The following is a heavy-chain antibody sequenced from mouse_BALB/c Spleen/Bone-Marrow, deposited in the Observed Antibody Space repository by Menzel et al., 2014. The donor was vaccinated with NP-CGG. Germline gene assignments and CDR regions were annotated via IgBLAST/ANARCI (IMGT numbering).Heavy chain of an antibody. CDR1: GSTFSRFG. CDR3: ARGDY. J-gene: IGHJ2*01. CDR2: ISSGSSSI. V-gene: IGHV5-17*02. Sequence: EVHLVESGGGLVQPGGSRKLSCAASGSTFSRFGMHWVRQAPEKGLEWVAYISSGSSSIYYSDTVRGRFTISRDNPMDTLFLQMTSLRSEDTAMYYCARGDYWGQGTILTVSS.